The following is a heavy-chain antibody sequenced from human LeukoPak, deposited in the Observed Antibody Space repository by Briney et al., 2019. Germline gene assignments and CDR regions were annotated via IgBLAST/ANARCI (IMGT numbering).Heavy chain of an antibody. Sequence: SETLSLTCTVSGGSISGSSYYWGWLRQPPGKGLEWIGEINHSGSTNYNPSLKCRVTISVDTSKNQFSLKLSSVTAADTAVYYCARGVAFDPWGQGTLVTVSS. V-gene: IGHV4-39*07. CDR3: ARGVAFDP. CDR2: INHSGST. J-gene: IGHJ5*02. CDR1: GGSISGSSYY.